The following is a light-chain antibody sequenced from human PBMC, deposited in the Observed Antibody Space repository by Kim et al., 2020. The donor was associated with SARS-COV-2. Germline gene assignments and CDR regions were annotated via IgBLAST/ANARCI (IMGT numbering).Light chain of an antibody. J-gene: IGLJ3*02. V-gene: IGLV2-23*01. CDR1: SSDIGSYHL. Sequence: GQSITISCTGTSSDIGSYHLVSWYQQHPGKAPKLMIYEGSKRPSGVSNRFSGSKSGNTASLTISGLQAEDEADYYCCSYAGSNTWVFGGGTKLTVL. CDR2: EGS. CDR3: CSYAGSNTWV.